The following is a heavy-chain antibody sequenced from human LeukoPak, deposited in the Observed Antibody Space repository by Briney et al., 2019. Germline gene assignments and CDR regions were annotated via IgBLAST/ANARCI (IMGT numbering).Heavy chain of an antibody. CDR2: IYYSGST. CDR1: GGSISSSSYY. CDR3: ARGTKMQWFGPGY. J-gene: IGHJ4*02. Sequence: SETLSLTCTVSGGSISSSSYYWGWIRQPPGKGLEWIGSIYYSGSTYYNPSLKSRVTISIDTSNNQFSLKLSSVTAADTAVYYCARGTKMQWFGPGYWGQGTLVTVSS. V-gene: IGHV4-39*07. D-gene: IGHD3-10*01.